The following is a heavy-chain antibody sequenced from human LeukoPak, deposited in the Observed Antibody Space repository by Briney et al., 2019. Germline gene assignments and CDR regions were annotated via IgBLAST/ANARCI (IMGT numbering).Heavy chain of an antibody. CDR2: INHSGST. CDR1: GGSFSGYY. Sequence: PSETLSLTCAVYGGSFSGYYWSWIRQPPGKGLEWIGEINHSGSTNYNPSLKSRVTISVDTSKNQFSLKLSSVTAADTAVYYCARDLLGRQQLNAFDIWGQGTMVTVSS. D-gene: IGHD6-13*01. J-gene: IGHJ3*02. CDR3: ARDLLGRQQLNAFDI. V-gene: IGHV4-34*01.